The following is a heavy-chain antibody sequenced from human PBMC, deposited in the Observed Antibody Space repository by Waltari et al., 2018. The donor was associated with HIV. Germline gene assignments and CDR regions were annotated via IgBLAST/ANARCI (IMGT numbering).Heavy chain of an antibody. D-gene: IGHD6-6*01. CDR2: VYYGGGT. CDR1: NASINVPY. V-gene: IGHV4-59*11. CDR3: ARSWRMSTRPHYFYGMDV. J-gene: IGHJ6*02. Sequence: QVQLQESGPGLLKPSETLSLTCTVPNASINVPYWNWIRQPPGKGLEWIGYVYYGGGTSYNPSLHNRVTISQDTSKNHFSLKLTSVTAADTAVYYCARSWRMSTRPHYFYGMDVWGQGTTVTVSS.